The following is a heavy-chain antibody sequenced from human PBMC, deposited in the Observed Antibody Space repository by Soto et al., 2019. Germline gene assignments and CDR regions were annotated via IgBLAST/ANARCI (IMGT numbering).Heavy chain of an antibody. CDR3: ARGRDGDY. CDR2: ISAPNVNT. D-gene: IGHD6-6*01. J-gene: IGHJ4*02. CDR1: GYTFTSYG. V-gene: IGHV1-18*01. Sequence: QVHLVQSGAEVKKPGASVKVSCKGSGYTFTSYGITWVRQAPGQGLEWMGWISAPNVNTDYAQKLEGRVTVTRDTPTSRAYVELRRLRSGVRAVYYCARGRDGDYWGQGALVTVSS.